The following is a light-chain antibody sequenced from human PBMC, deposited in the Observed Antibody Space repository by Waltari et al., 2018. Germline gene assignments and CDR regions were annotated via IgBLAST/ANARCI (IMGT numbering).Light chain of an antibody. Sequence: EIVLTQSPGTLSLSLGERATLACRASQSVIRALTWYQQKPGQAPRLLIYGASTRATGIPDRFSGSGSGTDFSLTISRLEPDDFAVYYCQHYLRLPVTFGQGTTVEI. V-gene: IGKV3-20*01. CDR2: GAS. CDR1: QSVIRA. J-gene: IGKJ1*01. CDR3: QHYLRLPVT.